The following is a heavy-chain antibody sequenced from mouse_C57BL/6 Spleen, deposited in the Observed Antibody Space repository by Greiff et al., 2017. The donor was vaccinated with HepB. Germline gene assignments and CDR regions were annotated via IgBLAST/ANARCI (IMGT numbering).Heavy chain of an antibody. V-gene: IGHV1-50*01. CDR2: LDPSDSYT. CDR3: ARKGTDYYGSSYGAMDY. J-gene: IGHJ4*01. CDR1: GYTFTSYW. Sequence: VQLQQPGAELVKPGASVKLSCKASGYTFTSYWMQWVKQRPGQGLEWIGELDPSDSYTNYNQKFKGKATLTVDTSSSTAYMQLSSLTSEDSAVYYCARKGTDYYGSSYGAMDYWGQGTSVTVSS. D-gene: IGHD1-1*01.